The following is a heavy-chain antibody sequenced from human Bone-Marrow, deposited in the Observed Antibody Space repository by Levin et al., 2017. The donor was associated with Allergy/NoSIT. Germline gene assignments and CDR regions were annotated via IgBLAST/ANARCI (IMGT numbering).Heavy chain of an antibody. J-gene: IGHJ4*02. Sequence: GESLKISCAASGFTFSSYAMHWVRQAPGKGLEWVAVISYAGSNKDYADSVKGRFTISRDNSKNTLYLQMNSLRAEDTALYYCARDSVPDYYASGGREPDCWGQGTLVIVSS. CDR2: ISYAGSNK. CDR1: GFTFSSYA. V-gene: IGHV3-30-3*01. CDR3: ARDSVPDYYASGGREPDC. D-gene: IGHD3-10*01.